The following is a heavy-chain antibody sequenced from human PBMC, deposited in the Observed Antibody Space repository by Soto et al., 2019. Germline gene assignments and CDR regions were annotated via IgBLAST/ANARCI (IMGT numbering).Heavy chain of an antibody. Sequence: EVQLLESGGDLVQPGGSLRLSCAASGFTFSSYAMSWVRQAPGKGLEWVSTISGSGTTTYYADSVKGRFTISRDNSKNTLYVQMNNLRDEDTAVYYCATGLVVPAAIIGYWGQGTLVTVSS. CDR1: GFTFSSYA. CDR3: ATGLVVPAAIIGY. CDR2: ISGSGTTT. V-gene: IGHV3-23*01. D-gene: IGHD2-2*01. J-gene: IGHJ4*02.